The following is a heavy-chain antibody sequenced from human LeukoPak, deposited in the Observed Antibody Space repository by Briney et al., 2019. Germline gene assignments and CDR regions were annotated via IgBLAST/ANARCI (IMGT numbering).Heavy chain of an antibody. CDR2: IGDSGVPT. J-gene: IGHJ4*02. CDR3: AKVATWTYFDS. CDR1: QFTFTTYA. V-gene: IGHV3-23*01. Sequence: PGGSLRLSCAASQFTFTTYAMSWVRQAPGRGLEWVSSIGDSGVPTYYADSVKGRFTVSRDNSQNTLYLQMNSLGADDTAVYYCAKVATWTYFDSWGQGTLVTVSS. D-gene: IGHD3/OR15-3a*01.